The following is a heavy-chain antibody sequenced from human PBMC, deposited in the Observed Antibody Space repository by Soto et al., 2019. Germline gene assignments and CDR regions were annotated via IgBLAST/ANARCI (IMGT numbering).Heavy chain of an antibody. D-gene: IGHD2-15*01. CDR1: GFTFTSYA. Sequence: EVQLLESGGGLVQPGGSLRLSCAASGFTFTSYAMSWVRQAPGKGLEWVSAISGSGVITYYADSVKGRFTISRDNSKNTLYLQMNSLRAEDTALYYCAKDAFGDCSGGSCYYYYMDVWGKGTTVTVSS. J-gene: IGHJ6*03. CDR2: ISGSGVIT. CDR3: AKDAFGDCSGGSCYYYYMDV. V-gene: IGHV3-23*01.